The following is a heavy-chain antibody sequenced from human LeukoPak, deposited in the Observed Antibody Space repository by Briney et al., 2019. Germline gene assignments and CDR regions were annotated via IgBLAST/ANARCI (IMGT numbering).Heavy chain of an antibody. CDR1: GDSFDNYY. CDR3: AATNYFYGSGSFHKRDS. J-gene: IGHJ4*02. V-gene: IGHV4-34*01. CDR2: VDHSGRT. D-gene: IGHD3-10*01. Sequence: SETLSLTCGVYGDSFDNYYWNWIRQFPEKRLEWIGEVDHSGRTTYSPSLQGRVTISVDTSKSQFSLKLNSVTAADTAVYFCAATNYFYGSGSFHKRDSWGQGTLVTVSS.